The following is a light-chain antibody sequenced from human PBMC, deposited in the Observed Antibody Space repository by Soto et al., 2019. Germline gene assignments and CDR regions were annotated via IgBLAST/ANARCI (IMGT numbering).Light chain of an antibody. CDR2: KAS. Sequence: DIQMTQSPSTLSASVGDRVIITCRATQSISSWLAWYQQKPGKAPKLLIYKASNLERGVPSRFSGSGSGTEFTLTISSLQPDDFATYYCQQYNSYWTFGQGTKVEIK. J-gene: IGKJ1*01. CDR1: QSISSW. V-gene: IGKV1-5*03. CDR3: QQYNSYWT.